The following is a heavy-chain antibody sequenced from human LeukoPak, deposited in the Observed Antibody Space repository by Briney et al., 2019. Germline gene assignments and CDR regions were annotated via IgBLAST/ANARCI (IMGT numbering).Heavy chain of an antibody. CDR2: INHSGST. V-gene: IGHV4-34*01. Sequence: SETLSLTCAVYGGSFSGYYWSWIRQPPGKGLEWIGEINHSGSTNYNPSLKSRVTISVDTSKNQFSLKLSSVTAADTAVYYCARHCSGGSCYADYWGQGTLVTVSS. D-gene: IGHD2-15*01. CDR3: ARHCSGGSCYADY. J-gene: IGHJ4*02. CDR1: GGSFSGYY.